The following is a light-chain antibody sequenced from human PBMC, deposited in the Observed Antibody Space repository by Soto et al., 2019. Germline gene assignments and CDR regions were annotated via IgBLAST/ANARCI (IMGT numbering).Light chain of an antibody. CDR2: AND. Sequence: QSVLTQPPSVSGAPGQRLTISCAGPSSNIGAGFDVHWYQQLPGTAPKLLIYANDDRPLGVPDRFSGSTSGTSASLAITGLQAEDAADYYCQSYDNSLRAYVFGGGTKLTVL. J-gene: IGLJ2*01. V-gene: IGLV1-40*01. CDR3: QSYDNSLRAYV. CDR1: SSNIGAGFD.